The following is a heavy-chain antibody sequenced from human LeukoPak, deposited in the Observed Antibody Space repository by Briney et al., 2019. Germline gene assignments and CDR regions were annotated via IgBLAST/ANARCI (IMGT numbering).Heavy chain of an antibody. J-gene: IGHJ4*02. CDR3: ATDGSLWGYDYDPYYFDY. V-gene: IGHV1-24*01. CDR1: GYTLTELS. Sequence: ASVKVSCKVSGYTLTELSMHWVRQAPGKGLEWMGGFDPEDGETIYAQKFQGRVTMTEGTSTDTAYMELSSLRSEDTAVYYCATDGSLWGYDYDPYYFDYWGQGTLVTVSS. D-gene: IGHD3-16*01. CDR2: FDPEDGET.